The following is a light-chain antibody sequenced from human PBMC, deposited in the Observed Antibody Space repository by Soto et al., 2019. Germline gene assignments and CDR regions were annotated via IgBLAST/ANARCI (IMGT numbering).Light chain of an antibody. Sequence: DIQMTQSPSTLSASVGDIVSITCRASQRIGSWLTWYQQKPGKVPKLLIYDASHLSSGVPSRFSGSGSGTEFTLSISSLQPDDFATYYCQHYYTYPYMFGQGTKVDIK. CDR1: QRIGSW. V-gene: IGKV1-5*01. CDR2: DAS. J-gene: IGKJ1*01. CDR3: QHYYTYPYM.